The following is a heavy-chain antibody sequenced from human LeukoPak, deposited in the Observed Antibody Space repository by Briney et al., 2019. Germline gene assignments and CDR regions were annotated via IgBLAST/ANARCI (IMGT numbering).Heavy chain of an antibody. CDR1: GFPFSSYA. Sequence: GESLKISCAASGFPFSSYAMHWVRQAPGKGLEYVSVISSNGGSTYYANSVKGRFTISRDNSKNTLYLQMGSLRAEDMAVYYCARGGLLWFGELSGYWGQGTLVTVSS. V-gene: IGHV3-64*01. J-gene: IGHJ4*02. CDR2: ISSNGGST. CDR3: ARGGLLWFGELSGY. D-gene: IGHD3-10*01.